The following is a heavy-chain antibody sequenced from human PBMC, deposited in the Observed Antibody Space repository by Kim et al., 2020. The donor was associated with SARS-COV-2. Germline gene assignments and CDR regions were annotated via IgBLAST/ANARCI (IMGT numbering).Heavy chain of an antibody. Sequence: GGSLRLSCAASGFTFSSYAMSWVRQAPGKGLEWVSAISGSGGSTYYADSVKGRFTISRDNSKNTLYLQMNSLRAEDTAVYYCAKDPRGHRVVVKGSYYYGMDVWGQGTTVTVSS. CDR1: GFTFSSYA. V-gene: IGHV3-23*01. J-gene: IGHJ6*02. D-gene: IGHD2-2*01. CDR3: AKDPRGHRVVVKGSYYYGMDV. CDR2: ISGSGGST.